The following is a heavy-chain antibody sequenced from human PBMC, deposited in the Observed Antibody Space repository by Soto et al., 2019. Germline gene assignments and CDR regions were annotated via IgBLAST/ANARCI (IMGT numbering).Heavy chain of an antibody. CDR3: ARDGHDNSSAEAFDI. V-gene: IGHV1-69*06. CDR2: IIPIFGTA. CDR1: GGTFSSYA. J-gene: IGHJ3*02. Sequence: ASVKVSCKASGGTFSSYAISWVRQAPGQGLEWMGGIIPIFGTANYAQKFQGRVTITADKSTSTAYMELSSLRSEDTAVYYCARDGHDNSSAEAFDIWGQGTMVTVSS. D-gene: IGHD3-22*01.